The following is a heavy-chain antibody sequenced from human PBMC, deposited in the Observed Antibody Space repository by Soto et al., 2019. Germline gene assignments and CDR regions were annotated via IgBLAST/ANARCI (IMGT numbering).Heavy chain of an antibody. CDR2: IDPSGESR. V-gene: IGHV1-46*01. CDR3: ARDRIAARDYYYYGMDV. Sequence: EASVKVSCKASGGTFSGYFMPWVRQAPGQGLEWMGIIDPSGESRNYAQKFQGKVTITRDTSTITAYMELSSLRSEDTAVYYCARDRIAARDYYYYGMDVWGQGTTVTVSS. J-gene: IGHJ6*02. D-gene: IGHD6-6*01. CDR1: GGTFSGYF.